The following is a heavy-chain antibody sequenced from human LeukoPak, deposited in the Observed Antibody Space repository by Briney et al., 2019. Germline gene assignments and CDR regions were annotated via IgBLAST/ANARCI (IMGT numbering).Heavy chain of an antibody. CDR2: ISGSGGST. CDR3: AKGLNWNDVSNFDY. J-gene: IGHJ4*02. Sequence: PGGSLRLSCAVSGFTFSSYAMSWVRQAPGKGLEWVSAISGSGGSTYYADSVKGRFTISRDNSKNTLYLQMNSLRAEDTAVYYCAKGLNWNDVSNFDYWGQGTLVTVSS. D-gene: IGHD1-1*01. V-gene: IGHV3-23*01. CDR1: GFTFSSYA.